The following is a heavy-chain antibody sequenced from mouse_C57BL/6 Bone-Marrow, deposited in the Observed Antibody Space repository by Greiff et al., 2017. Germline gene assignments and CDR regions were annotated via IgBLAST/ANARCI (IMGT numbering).Heavy chain of an antibody. CDR3: AIGTLYYGSSLVAY. D-gene: IGHD1-1*01. Sequence: QVQLKQPGAELVKPGASVKVSCKASGYTFTSYWMHWVKQRPGQGLEWIGRIHPSDSDTNYNQKFKGKATLTVDKSSSTAYMQLSSLTSEDSAVYYCAIGTLYYGSSLVAYWGQGTLVTVSA. CDR1: GYTFTSYW. V-gene: IGHV1-74*01. J-gene: IGHJ3*01. CDR2: IHPSDSDT.